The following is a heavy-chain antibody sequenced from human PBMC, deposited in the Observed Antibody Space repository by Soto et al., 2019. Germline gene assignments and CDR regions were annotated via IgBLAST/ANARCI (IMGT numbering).Heavy chain of an antibody. J-gene: IGHJ4*02. Sequence: QVQMVQSGAEVKKPGASVKVSCKASGHTFTGHHMHWVRQAPGQGLEWMGLIDLDIGDTKYAQKFQCRVTSTSDTSITTAYMELRGLRSDDTAVYYCGLEPTGTAGFDYWGQGTLVTISS. D-gene: IGHD2-21*02. CDR2: IDLDIGDT. CDR3: GLEPTGTAGFDY. CDR1: GHTFTGHH. V-gene: IGHV1-2*02.